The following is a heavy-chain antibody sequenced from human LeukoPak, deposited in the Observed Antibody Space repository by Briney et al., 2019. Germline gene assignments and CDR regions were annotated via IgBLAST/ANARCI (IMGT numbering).Heavy chain of an antibody. V-gene: IGHV4-31*03. D-gene: IGHD3-10*01. J-gene: IGHJ5*02. Sequence: PSQTLSLTCTVSGGSISSGGYYWSWIRQHPGKGLEWLGYVYYSGSTYYNPSLKSRVTISVNTSKNQFSLKLSSVTAADTAVYYCARGGIGATMVRGVPSPGNWFDPWGQGTLVTVSS. CDR2: VYYSGST. CDR1: GGSISSGGYY. CDR3: ARGGIGATMVRGVPSPGNWFDP.